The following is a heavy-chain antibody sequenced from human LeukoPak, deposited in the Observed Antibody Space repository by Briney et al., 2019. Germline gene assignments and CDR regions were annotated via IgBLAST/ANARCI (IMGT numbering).Heavy chain of an antibody. CDR2: ISSSSSYI. CDR3: ARELTYAVTADMDV. V-gene: IGHV3-21*01. D-gene: IGHD4-23*01. Sequence: GGSLRLSCAASGFTFSSYSMNWVRQAPGKGLEWVSSISSSSSYIYYADSVKGRLTISRDNAKNSLYLQTNSLRAEDTAVYYCARELTYAVTADMDVWGKGTTVTVSS. CDR1: GFTFSSYS. J-gene: IGHJ6*03.